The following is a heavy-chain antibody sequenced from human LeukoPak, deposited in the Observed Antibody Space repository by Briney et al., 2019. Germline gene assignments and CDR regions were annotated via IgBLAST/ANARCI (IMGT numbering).Heavy chain of an antibody. CDR2: INPNSGGT. V-gene: IGHV1-2*02. Sequence: GASVKVSCKASGYIFTYYYMHWVRQAPGQGLEWVGWINPNSGGTNSAQKFQGRVTMTGDASTSTAYMELSSLTSDDTAVYYCARDFHNKKWYDGPGYYFDFWGQGTLVTVSS. J-gene: IGHJ4*02. D-gene: IGHD2-15*01. CDR1: GYIFTYYY. CDR3: ARDFHNKKWYDGPGYYFDF.